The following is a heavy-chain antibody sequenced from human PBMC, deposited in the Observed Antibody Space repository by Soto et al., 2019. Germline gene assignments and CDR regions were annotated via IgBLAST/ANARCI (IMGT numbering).Heavy chain of an antibody. J-gene: IGHJ5*02. V-gene: IGHV4-34*01. CDR2: INHSGCT. D-gene: IGHD3-3*01. CDR3: ARALTYYDCWSGYYGWFDP. CDR1: NGSFSGFY. Sequence: XGSMSITLAVYNGSFSGFYSSWIRNLPGKGLEWKGEINHSGCTNYNRSLKTRVTISVDPPKNQFSQKLSSVTAEATAVYYCARALTYYDCWSGYYGWFDPWGQGTLVTVSS.